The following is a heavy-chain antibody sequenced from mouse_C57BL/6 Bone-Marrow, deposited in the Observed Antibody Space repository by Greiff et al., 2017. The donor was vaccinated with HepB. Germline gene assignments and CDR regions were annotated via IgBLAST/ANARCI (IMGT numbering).Heavy chain of an antibody. CDR3: ARDELGDG. CDR2: ISYDGSN. CDR1: GYSITSGYY. V-gene: IGHV3-6*01. D-gene: IGHD3-3*01. J-gene: IGHJ2*01. Sequence: VQLKQSGPGLVKPSQSLSLTCSVTGYSITSGYYWNWIRQFPGNKLEWMGYISYDGSNNYNPSLKNRISITRDTSKNQFFLKLNSVTTEDTATYYCARDELGDGWGQGTTLTVSS.